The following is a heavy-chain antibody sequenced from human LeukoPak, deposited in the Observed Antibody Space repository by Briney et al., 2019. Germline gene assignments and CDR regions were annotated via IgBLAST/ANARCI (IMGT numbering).Heavy chain of an antibody. CDR2: ISGSGGST. J-gene: IGHJ4*02. Sequence: PGGSLRLSCAASGFILSSYDMSWVRQAPGKGLEWVSGISGSGGSTFYADSVKGRFTISRDNSKNTLYLQMNSLRAEDTAIYYCAKDPHAVGPTTSNYWGQGTLVTVSS. D-gene: IGHD1-1*01. V-gene: IGHV3-23*01. CDR1: GFILSSYD. CDR3: AKDPHAVGPTTSNY.